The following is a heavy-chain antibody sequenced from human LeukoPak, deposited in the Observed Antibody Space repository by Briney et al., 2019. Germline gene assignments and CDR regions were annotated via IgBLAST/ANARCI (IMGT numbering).Heavy chain of an antibody. CDR2: IEQDGSDI. CDR3: ARVMAWGYFDY. D-gene: IGHD2-8*01. Sequence: GGSLRLSCAASGFTFSDYWMTWFRESPGKGPERVASIEQDGSDIQYVDFVKGRFTISRDNGRNSVYLQMNSLRVEDTAVYYCARVMAWGYFDYWGQGTLVSVSS. CDR1: GFTFSDYW. J-gene: IGHJ4*02. V-gene: IGHV3-7*01.